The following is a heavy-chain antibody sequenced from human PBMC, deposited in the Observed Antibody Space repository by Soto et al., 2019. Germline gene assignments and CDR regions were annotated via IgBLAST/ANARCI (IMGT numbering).Heavy chain of an antibody. Sequence: SETLSLTCTVSCGSISSYYWSWIRQPPGKGLEWIGYIYYSGSTNYNPSLKSRVTISVDTSKNQFSLKLSSVTAADTAVYYCARHGNIVATIPAAFDYWAREPWSPSPQ. D-gene: IGHD5-12*01. CDR1: CGSISSYY. J-gene: IGHJ4*02. V-gene: IGHV4-59*08. CDR2: IYYSGST. CDR3: ARHGNIVATIPAAFDY.